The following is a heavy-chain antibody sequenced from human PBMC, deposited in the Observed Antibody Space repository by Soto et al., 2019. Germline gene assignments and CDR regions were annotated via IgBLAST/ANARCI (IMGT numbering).Heavy chain of an antibody. CDR3: ARDTEDTAMVTWGYEATAVVSGALVDY. CDR2: ISSSSSYI. D-gene: IGHD5-18*01. J-gene: IGHJ4*02. V-gene: IGHV3-21*01. Sequence: GGSLRLSCAASGFTFSSYSMNWVRQAPGKGLEWVSSISSSSSYIYYADSVKGRFTISRDNAKNSLYLQMNSLRAEDTAVYYCARDTEDTAMVTWGYEATAVVSGALVDYWGQGTLVTVSS. CDR1: GFTFSSYS.